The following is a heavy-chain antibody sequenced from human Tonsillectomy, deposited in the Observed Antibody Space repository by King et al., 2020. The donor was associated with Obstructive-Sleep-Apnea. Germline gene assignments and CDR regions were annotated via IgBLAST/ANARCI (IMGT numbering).Heavy chain of an antibody. Sequence: QLVQSGAEVKKPGASVKVSCKASGYTFTSYAMHWVRQAPGQRLEWMGWINAGNGNTKYSQKFQGRVTITRDKSAGTAYMELSSLKPEDQAGYYWACVAEGLRSLDYWGQGTLVTVSS. D-gene: IGHD3-3*01. CDR2: INAGNGNT. CDR1: GYTFTSYA. V-gene: IGHV1-3*01. J-gene: IGHJ4*02. CDR3: ACVAEGLRSLDY.